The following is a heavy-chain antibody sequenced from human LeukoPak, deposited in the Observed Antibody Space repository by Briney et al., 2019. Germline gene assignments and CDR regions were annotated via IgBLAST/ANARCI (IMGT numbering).Heavy chain of an antibody. CDR3: AKDMGRIMITFGGPDY. Sequence: GGSLRLSCAASGFTFSSYAMSWVRQAPGKGLEWVSVISGSGGSTYYADSVKGRFTISRDNSKNTLYLRMNSLRAEDTGVYYCAKDMGRIMITFGGPDYWGQGTLVTVSS. J-gene: IGHJ4*02. CDR1: GFTFSSYA. D-gene: IGHD3-16*01. V-gene: IGHV3-23*01. CDR2: ISGSGGST.